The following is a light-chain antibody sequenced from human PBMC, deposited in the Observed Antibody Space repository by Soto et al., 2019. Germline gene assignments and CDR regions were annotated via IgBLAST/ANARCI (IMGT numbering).Light chain of an antibody. Sequence: EKVLTQSPVTLSVSLGERATLSCRASQSITTNLAWYQQKPGQAPRLLIYGASTRATGIPARFSGSGSGTEFTLTISSLQSEDFAVYYCQQYNNWPPRGTFGQGTKLEIK. CDR1: QSITTN. V-gene: IGKV3-15*01. J-gene: IGKJ1*01. CDR3: QQYNNWPPRGT. CDR2: GAS.